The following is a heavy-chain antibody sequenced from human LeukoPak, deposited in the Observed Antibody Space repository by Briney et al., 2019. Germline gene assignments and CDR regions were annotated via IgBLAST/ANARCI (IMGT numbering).Heavy chain of an antibody. CDR2: MNPNSGYT. Sequence: GASVKVSCKTSGYTFTSYDINWVRQATGQGLEWMGWMNPNSGYTGYAQKFQGRVTMTRNPSISTAYMELSSLRSEDTAVYYCAAKNLIAAAGLDYWGQGTLVTVSS. CDR3: AAKNLIAAAGLDY. J-gene: IGHJ4*02. V-gene: IGHV1-8*01. CDR1: GYTFTSYD. D-gene: IGHD6-13*01.